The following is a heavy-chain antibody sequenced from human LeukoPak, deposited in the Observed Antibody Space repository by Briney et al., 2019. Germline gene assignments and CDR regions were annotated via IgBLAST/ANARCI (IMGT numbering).Heavy chain of an antibody. CDR1: GGSISSYY. Sequence: SETLSLTCTVSGGSISSYYWSWIRQPPGKGLEWIGFIYYSGSTNYNPSLKSRVTISVDTSKNQFSLKLSSVTAADTAVYYCARDSPDYDFWSGYYGAFDIWGQGTMVTVSS. CDR2: IYYSGST. CDR3: ARDSPDYDFWSGYYGAFDI. D-gene: IGHD3-3*01. V-gene: IGHV4-59*12. J-gene: IGHJ3*02.